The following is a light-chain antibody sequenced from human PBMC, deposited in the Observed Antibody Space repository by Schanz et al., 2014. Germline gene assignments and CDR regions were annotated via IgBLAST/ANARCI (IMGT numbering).Light chain of an antibody. J-gene: IGKJ4*01. Sequence: EIVLTQSLATLSLSPGERATLSCRASQSVTSWLAWYQQKPGQAPRLLIYDASNRATGIPARFSGSGSGADFTLTISSLEPEDFAVYYCQQRTSWPLTFGGGTKVEIK. CDR2: DAS. V-gene: IGKV3-11*01. CDR3: QQRTSWPLT. CDR1: QSVTSW.